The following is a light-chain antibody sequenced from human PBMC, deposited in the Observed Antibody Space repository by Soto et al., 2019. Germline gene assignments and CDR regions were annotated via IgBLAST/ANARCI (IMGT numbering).Light chain of an antibody. Sequence: QLVLTQSPSASASLGASVKLTCTLSSGHSSYAIAWHQQQAEKGPRYLMKLNSDGSHSKGDGIPDRFSGSSSGAERYLTISSLRSEDEADYYCQTWGTGIVVFGGGTKLTVL. J-gene: IGLJ2*01. V-gene: IGLV4-69*01. CDR1: SGHSSYA. CDR3: QTWGTGIVV. CDR2: LNSDGSH.